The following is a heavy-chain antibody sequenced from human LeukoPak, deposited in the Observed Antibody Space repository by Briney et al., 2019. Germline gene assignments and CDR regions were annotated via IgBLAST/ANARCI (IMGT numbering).Heavy chain of an antibody. V-gene: IGHV1-46*01. CDR1: GYTFTSYY. Sequence: GASVKVSCKASGYTFTSYYMHWVRHARGQGLEWMGIINPSGGSTSYAQKFQGRVTMTRDTSTSTVYMELSSLRSEDTAVYYCAREIVGATLDYWGQGTLVTVSS. CDR3: AREIVGATLDY. J-gene: IGHJ4*02. D-gene: IGHD1-26*01. CDR2: INPSGGST.